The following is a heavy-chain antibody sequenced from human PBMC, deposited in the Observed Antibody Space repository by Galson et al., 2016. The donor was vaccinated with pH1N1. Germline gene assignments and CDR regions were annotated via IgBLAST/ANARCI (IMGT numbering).Heavy chain of an antibody. CDR3: ASPRPLLRYFDWLLPGGLDY. CDR2: INTNTGNP. CDR1: GGTFTSYN. V-gene: IGHV7-4-1*02. Sequence: SVKVSCKASGGTFTSYNIGWVRQAPGLGLEWMGWINTNTGNPTYAQGFTGRFVFSLDTSDSTTYLHISSLKAEDTAVYYCASPRPLLRYFDWLLPGGLDYWGQGTLVTVSS. D-gene: IGHD3-9*01. J-gene: IGHJ4*02.